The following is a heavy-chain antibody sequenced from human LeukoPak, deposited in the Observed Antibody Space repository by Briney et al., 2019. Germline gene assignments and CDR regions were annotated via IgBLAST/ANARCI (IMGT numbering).Heavy chain of an antibody. CDR2: VFASGNT. Sequence: SETLSLTCTVSGGSISTYDWTWIRQPAGKDLEWIGRVFASGNTYYNRSFQSRVTMTVDTSKNQFSPNLRSVTAADTAVYFCARGRSYDGSGSSYFDYWGQGILVTVSS. CDR1: GGSISTYD. J-gene: IGHJ4*02. V-gene: IGHV4-4*07. CDR3: ARGRSYDGSGSSYFDY. D-gene: IGHD3-10*01.